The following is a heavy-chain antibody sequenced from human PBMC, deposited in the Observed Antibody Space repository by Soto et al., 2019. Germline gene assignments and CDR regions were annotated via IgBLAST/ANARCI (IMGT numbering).Heavy chain of an antibody. J-gene: IGHJ6*03. Sequence: ASVKVSCKASGYTFTSYDINWVRQATGQGLEWVGWMNPNSGNTGYAQKFQGRVTMTRNTSISTAYMELSSLRSEDTAVYYCARASSSSSHYYYYYMDVWGKGTTVTVSS. CDR1: GYTFTSYD. V-gene: IGHV1-8*01. CDR3: ARASSSSSHYYYYYMDV. CDR2: MNPNSGNT. D-gene: IGHD6-6*01.